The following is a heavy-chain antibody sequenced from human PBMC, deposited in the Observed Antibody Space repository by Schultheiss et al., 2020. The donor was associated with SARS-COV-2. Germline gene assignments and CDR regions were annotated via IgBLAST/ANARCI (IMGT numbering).Heavy chain of an antibody. V-gene: IGHV3-21*01. CDR1: GFTFSSYS. Sequence: GESLKISCAASGFTFSSYSMNWVRQAPGKGLEWVSSISSSSSYIYYADSVKGRFTISRDNAKNSLYLQMNSLRAEDTAVYYCARDGFEGGYYFDYWGQGTLVTVSS. CDR3: ARDGFEGGYYFDY. CDR2: ISSSSSYI. J-gene: IGHJ4*02. D-gene: IGHD2-2*03.